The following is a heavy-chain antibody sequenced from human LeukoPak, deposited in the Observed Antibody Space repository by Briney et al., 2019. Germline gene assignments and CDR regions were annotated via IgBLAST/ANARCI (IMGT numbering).Heavy chain of an antibody. V-gene: IGHV3-48*04. D-gene: IGHD3-22*01. J-gene: IGHJ6*04. CDR2: ISSSGSTI. CDR3: AELGITMIEGV. Sequence: GGSLRLSCAASGFTFSSYSMNWVRQAPGKGLGWVSYISSSGSTIYYADSVKGRFTISRDNAKNSLYLQMNSLRAEDTAVYYCAELGITMIEGVWGKGTTVTISS. CDR1: GFTFSSYS.